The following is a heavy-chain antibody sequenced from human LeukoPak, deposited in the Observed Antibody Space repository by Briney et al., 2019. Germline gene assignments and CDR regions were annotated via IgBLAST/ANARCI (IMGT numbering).Heavy chain of an antibody. CDR1: GVSISSSSYY. Sequence: SETLSLTCTVSGVSISSSSYYWGWIRQPPGKGLEWIGSIYYSGSTYYNPSLKSRVTISVDTSRNQFSLKLSSVTAADTAVYYCARNYGSGKVLGKNWFDPWGQGTLVTVSS. V-gene: IGHV4-39*01. J-gene: IGHJ5*02. CDR3: ARNYGSGKVLGKNWFDP. D-gene: IGHD3-10*01. CDR2: IYYSGST.